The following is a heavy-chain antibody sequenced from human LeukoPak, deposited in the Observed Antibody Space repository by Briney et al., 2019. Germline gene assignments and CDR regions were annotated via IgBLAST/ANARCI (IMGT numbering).Heavy chain of an antibody. Sequence: GGSLRLSCAASGFTFSSYSMNWVRQAPGKGLEWVSSISSSSSYIYYADSVKGRFTISRDNAKNSLYLQMNSLRAEDTAVYYCARDQPFRLSSHTKGGLRYYYGMDVWGQGTTVTVSS. CDR2: ISSSSSYI. D-gene: IGHD4-17*01. CDR1: GFTFSSYS. CDR3: ARDQPFRLSSHTKGGLRYYYGMDV. V-gene: IGHV3-21*01. J-gene: IGHJ6*02.